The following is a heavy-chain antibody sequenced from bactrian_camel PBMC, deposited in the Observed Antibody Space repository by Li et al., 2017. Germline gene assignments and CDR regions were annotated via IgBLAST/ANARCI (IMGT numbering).Heavy chain of an antibody. CDR3: TANSPGLFGY. D-gene: IGHD2*01. J-gene: IGHJ6*01. V-gene: IGHV3S53*01. CDR2: IGADGTT. Sequence: HVQLVESGGGSVQSGGSLRLSCAASEYTLSTGCMGWFRQAPGKTRGAIAAIGADGTTSYVDSVKGRFTISKDNAKNILYLQMNSLKPEDTAVYYCTANSPGLFGYWGRGTQVTVS. CDR1: EYTLSTGC.